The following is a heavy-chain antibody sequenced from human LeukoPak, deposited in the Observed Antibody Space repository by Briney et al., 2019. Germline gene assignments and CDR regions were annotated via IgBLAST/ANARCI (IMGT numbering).Heavy chain of an antibody. Sequence: GGSLRLSCAASGFTFSSFWMSWVRQAPGQGLEWVANIRQDGSGTSHADSVRGRFTISRDNPKNSLYLQMTGVRAGATAVYYCAGDRGGVQLGYWGQGTLVTVSS. CDR3: AGDRGGVQLGY. CDR1: GFTFSSFW. D-gene: IGHD1-1*01. J-gene: IGHJ4*02. V-gene: IGHV3-7*01. CDR2: IRQDGSGT.